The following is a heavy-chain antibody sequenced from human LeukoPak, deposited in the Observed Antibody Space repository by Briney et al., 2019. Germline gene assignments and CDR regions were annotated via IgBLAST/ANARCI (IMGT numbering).Heavy chain of an antibody. Sequence: PGGSLRLSCVGSGYSFSSYSMSWVRQAPGKGLEWVAYISSTSSSILYAESMKGRFTLSRDNANKSLNLQMNSLRAEDTAVYYCVRAGFAAFEIWGQGTMVTVSS. CDR3: VRAGFAAFEI. CDR1: GYSFSSYS. V-gene: IGHV3-21*01. J-gene: IGHJ3*02. CDR2: ISSTSSSI.